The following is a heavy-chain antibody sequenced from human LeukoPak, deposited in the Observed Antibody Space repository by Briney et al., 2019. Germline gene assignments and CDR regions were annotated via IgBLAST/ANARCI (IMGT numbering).Heavy chain of an antibody. Sequence: GGSLRLSCTASGFTFSNCAMSWVRQAPGKGLEWVSGISGSGGSTYYADSVKGRFTIYNSKNTLYLQMNSLRAEDTAVYYCARGTVTTNYYYGMDVWGQGTTVTVSS. D-gene: IGHD4-17*01. CDR2: ISGSGGST. J-gene: IGHJ6*02. CDR1: GFTFSNCA. V-gene: IGHV3-23*01. CDR3: ARGTVTTNYYYGMDV.